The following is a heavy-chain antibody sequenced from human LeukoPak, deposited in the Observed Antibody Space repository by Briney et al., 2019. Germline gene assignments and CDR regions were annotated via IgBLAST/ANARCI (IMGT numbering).Heavy chain of an antibody. D-gene: IGHD2-15*01. CDR1: GGSINSYY. V-gene: IGHV4-59*08. CDR2: IYYSGST. CDR3: VRHLSAGRPAFDI. Sequence: SETLSLTCTVSGGSINSYYWSWIRQPPGKGLEWIGYIYYSGSTNYNPSLKSRVTISVDTSNNKFSLRVTSLTAADTAVYYCVRHLSAGRPAFDIWGQGTMVTVSS. J-gene: IGHJ3*02.